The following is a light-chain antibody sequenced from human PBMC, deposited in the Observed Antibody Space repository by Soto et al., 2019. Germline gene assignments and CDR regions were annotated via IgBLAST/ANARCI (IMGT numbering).Light chain of an antibody. Sequence: QSVLTQPPSLSAAPGQKVTISCSGSSSNIGNNYVSWYQQLPGTAPKLLIYESNKRPSGIPDRFSGSKSGTSATLGITGLQTGDEADYYCGTWDSSLSAGVFGTGTKATVL. J-gene: IGLJ1*01. CDR1: SSNIGNNY. CDR2: ESN. CDR3: GTWDSSLSAGV. V-gene: IGLV1-51*02.